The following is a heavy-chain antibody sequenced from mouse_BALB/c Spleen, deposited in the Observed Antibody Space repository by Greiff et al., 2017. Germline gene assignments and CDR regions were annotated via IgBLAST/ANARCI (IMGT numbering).Heavy chain of an antibody. CDR2: IYPGSGST. CDR1: GYTFTDYV. D-gene: IGHD1-1*01. CDR3: ARFTTRYFDV. V-gene: IGHV1-77*01. Sequence: QVQLQLSGPELVTPGASVKMSCKASGYTFTDYVISWVKQRTGQGLEWIGEIYPGSGSTYYNEKFKGKATLTADKSSNTAYMQLSSLTSEDSAVYFCARFTTRYFDVWGAGTTVTVAS. J-gene: IGHJ1*01.